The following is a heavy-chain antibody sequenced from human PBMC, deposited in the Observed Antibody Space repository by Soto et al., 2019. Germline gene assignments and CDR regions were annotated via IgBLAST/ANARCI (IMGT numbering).Heavy chain of an antibody. CDR1: GGTFSSYA. CDR2: IIPIFGTA. CDR3: ARDPAYDFWSGYYRYYYYGMDV. J-gene: IGHJ6*02. V-gene: IGHV1-69*13. D-gene: IGHD3-3*01. Sequence: SVKVSCKASGGTFSSYAISWVRQAPGQGLEWMGGIIPIFGTANYAQKFQGRVTITADESTSTAYMELSSLRSEDTAVYYCARDPAYDFWSGYYRYYYYGMDVWGQGTTVTVSS.